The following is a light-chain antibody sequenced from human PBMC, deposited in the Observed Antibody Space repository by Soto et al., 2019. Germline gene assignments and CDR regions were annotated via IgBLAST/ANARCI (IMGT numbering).Light chain of an antibody. CDR2: EVA. Sequence: QSVLTQPPSASGSPGQSVTISCTGTSSDVGSYNYVSWYQQHPGKAPKLMIYEVAKRPSGVPERFSGSKSGNTAPLTVSGLQAEDEADYYCSSYAGSNNLVFGGGTKLTVL. J-gene: IGLJ3*02. CDR3: SSYAGSNNLV. V-gene: IGLV2-8*01. CDR1: SSDVGSYNY.